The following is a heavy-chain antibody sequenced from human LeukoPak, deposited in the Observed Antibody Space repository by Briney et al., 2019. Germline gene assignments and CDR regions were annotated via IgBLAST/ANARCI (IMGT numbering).Heavy chain of an antibody. Sequence: SETLSLTCTVSGGSISSSSYYWGWIRQPPGKGLEWIGSIYYSGSTYYNASLKSRVTISVDTSKNQFSLKLSSVTAADTAVYYCARHDRFVVVTAIDYWGQGTLVTVSS. CDR2: IYYSGST. J-gene: IGHJ4*02. D-gene: IGHD2-21*02. V-gene: IGHV4-39*01. CDR1: GGSISSSSYY. CDR3: ARHDRFVVVTAIDY.